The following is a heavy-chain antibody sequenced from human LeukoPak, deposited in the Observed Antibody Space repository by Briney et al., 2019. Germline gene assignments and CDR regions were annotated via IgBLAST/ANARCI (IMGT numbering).Heavy chain of an antibody. D-gene: IGHD6-13*01. CDR1: GGSISSSSYY. V-gene: IGHV4-61*01. J-gene: IGHJ5*02. Sequence: SETLSLTCTVSGGSISSSSYYWSWIRQPPGKGLEWIGYIYYSGSTNYNPSLKSRVTISVDTSKNQFSLKLSSVTAADTAVYYCARATRGIAAPYIYWFDPWGQGTLVTVSS. CDR2: IYYSGST. CDR3: ARATRGIAAPYIYWFDP.